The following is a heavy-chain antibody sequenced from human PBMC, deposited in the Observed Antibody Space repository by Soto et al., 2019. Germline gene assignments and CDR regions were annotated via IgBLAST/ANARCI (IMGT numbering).Heavy chain of an antibody. V-gene: IGHV3-23*01. Sequence: PGGSLRLSCAASGFTFSSYAMGWVRQAPGKGLEWVSAISGSGGSTYYADSVKGRFTISRDNSKNTLYLQMNSLRAEDTAVYYCAKYTAVAGIFHYFDYWGQGTLVTVSS. CDR1: GFTFSSYA. CDR3: AKYTAVAGIFHYFDY. D-gene: IGHD6-19*01. CDR2: ISGSGGST. J-gene: IGHJ4*02.